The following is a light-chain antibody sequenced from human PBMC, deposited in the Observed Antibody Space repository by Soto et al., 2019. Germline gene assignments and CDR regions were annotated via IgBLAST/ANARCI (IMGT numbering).Light chain of an antibody. CDR1: SPNIGINT. CDR3: ASWDDSLNGYV. CDR2: TNN. J-gene: IGLJ1*01. Sequence: QSALTQPPSASGTPGQSVTISCSGSSPNIGINTVMWYQHLPGTAPKLLIYTNNQRSSGVPDRFSGSKSGTSASLAISGLHSEDEADYYCASWDDSLNGYVFGTGTKVTVL. V-gene: IGLV1-44*01.